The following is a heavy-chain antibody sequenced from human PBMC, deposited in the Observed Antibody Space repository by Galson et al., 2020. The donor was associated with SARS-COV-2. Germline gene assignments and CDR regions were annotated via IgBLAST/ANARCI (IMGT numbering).Heavy chain of an antibody. V-gene: IGHV3-30*04. Sequence: GESLRHSCAASGFTFSGSAMHWVRQAPGKGLERAAVISYDGSNKYYADSVKGRFTSSRDNSKNTLYLQMNSRRAEDTAVYYCARPSSGYYFDAFDIGSQGTRVTVSS. CDR2: ISYDGSNK. D-gene: IGHD3-22*01. CDR1: GFTFSGSA. CDR3: ARPSSGYYFDAFDI. J-gene: IGHJ3*02.